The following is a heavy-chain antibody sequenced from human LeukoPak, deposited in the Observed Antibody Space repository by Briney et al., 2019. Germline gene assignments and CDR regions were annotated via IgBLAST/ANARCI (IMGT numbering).Heavy chain of an antibody. V-gene: IGHV3-7*01. Sequence: GGPLRLSCAASGFTFSGYWMSWVRQAPGKGLEWVANIKQDGSEKYYVDSVKGRFTISRDNAKNSLYLQMNSLRAEDTAVYYCARDRLETSGYYYMDVWGKGTTVTVSS. CDR3: ARDRLETSGYYYMDV. D-gene: IGHD1-1*01. CDR2: IKQDGSEK. J-gene: IGHJ6*03. CDR1: GFTFSGYW.